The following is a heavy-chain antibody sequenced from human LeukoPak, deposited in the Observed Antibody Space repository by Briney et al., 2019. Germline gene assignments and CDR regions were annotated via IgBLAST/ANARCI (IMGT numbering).Heavy chain of an antibody. V-gene: IGHV4-30-2*01. CDR2: IYHSGST. J-gene: IGHJ4*02. CDR1: GGSISSGGYY. Sequence: PSETLSLTCTVSGGSISSGGYYWSWIRQPPGKGLEWIGYIYHSGSTYYNPSLKSRVTISVDTSKNQFSLKLSSVTAADTAVYYCARGSPYYDILTGYFPLDYWGQGTLVTVSS. D-gene: IGHD3-9*01. CDR3: ARGSPYYDILTGYFPLDY.